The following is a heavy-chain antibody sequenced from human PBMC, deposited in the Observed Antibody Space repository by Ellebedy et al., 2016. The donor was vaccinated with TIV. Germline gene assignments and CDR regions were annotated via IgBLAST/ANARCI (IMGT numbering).Heavy chain of an antibody. CDR1: GFTFSNYS. V-gene: IGHV3-23*01. CDR3: IFKGMSASLY. D-gene: IGHD6-6*01. CDR2: ISSSGDST. Sequence: PGGSLRLSCAASGFTFSNYSMNWVRQAPGMGLEWVSGISSSGDSTYYADSVKGRFTVSRDNSKNTLFLQVNSLRAEETAVYYCIFKGMSASLYWGQGTLVTVSS. J-gene: IGHJ1*01.